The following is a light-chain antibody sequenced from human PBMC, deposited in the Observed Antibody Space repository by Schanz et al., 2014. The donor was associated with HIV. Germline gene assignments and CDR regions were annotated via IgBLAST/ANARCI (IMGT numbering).Light chain of an antibody. Sequence: QSVLAQPPSVSGAPGQRVTISCTGSSSNIGADFDVHWYQLLPGTAPKLLIFDNTNRPSGVPARFSGSKSASSASLAISGLQAEDEADYFCQSFDSSLNGVVFGGGTKLTV. CDR3: QSFDSSLNGVV. V-gene: IGLV1-40*01. CDR1: SSNIGADFD. J-gene: IGLJ3*02. CDR2: DNT.